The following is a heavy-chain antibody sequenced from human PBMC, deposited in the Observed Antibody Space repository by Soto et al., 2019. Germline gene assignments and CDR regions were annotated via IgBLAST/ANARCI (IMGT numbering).Heavy chain of an antibody. J-gene: IGHJ3*01. V-gene: IGHV4-4*02. D-gene: IGHD2-15*01. CDR2: IYHGGTT. CDR3: ARDSRYCTDSGCSIMRDAFDV. CDR1: PFAVTDNPY. Sequence: PSVTLSLTASFAPFAVTDNPYWVWVHHSPWKPLEWIGEIYHGGTTYYNPSLSSRVSMSMDKSKNQISLILTSVTAADTAVYYCARDSRYCTDSGCSIMRDAFDVWGQGTLVT.